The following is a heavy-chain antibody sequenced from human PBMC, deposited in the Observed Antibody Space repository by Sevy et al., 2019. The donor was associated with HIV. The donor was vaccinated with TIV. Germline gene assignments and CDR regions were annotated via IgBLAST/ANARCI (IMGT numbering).Heavy chain of an antibody. V-gene: IGHV4-59*01. J-gene: IGHJ4*02. CDR2: IYYSGST. Sequence: SETLSLTCSVSGGSISSYYWSWIRQPPGKGLEWIGYIYYSGSTNYNPSLKSRVTISVDTSEKPFSLMLSSVTAADTAVYYCAKVGSDWELDYWGQGTLVTVSS. CDR3: AKVGSDWELDY. D-gene: IGHD1-26*01. CDR1: GGSISSYY.